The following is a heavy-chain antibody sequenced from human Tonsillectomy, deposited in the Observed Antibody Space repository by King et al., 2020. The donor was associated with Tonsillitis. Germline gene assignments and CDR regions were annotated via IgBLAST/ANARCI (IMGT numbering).Heavy chain of an antibody. V-gene: IGHV1-46*04. CDR2: IDPYTDGI. CDR1: GYTFTSYY. D-gene: IGHD4-23*01. Sequence: FQLVQSGAEVRKPGASVELSCKASGYTFTSYYVHWVRQAPGQGLEWMGMIDPYTDGINYAQKLQDTFIMTTDTSTNTVYMEMNSLTSDDTAVYYCVREKHGGFFDYWGQGTLLTVSS. J-gene: IGHJ4*02. CDR3: VREKHGGFFDY.